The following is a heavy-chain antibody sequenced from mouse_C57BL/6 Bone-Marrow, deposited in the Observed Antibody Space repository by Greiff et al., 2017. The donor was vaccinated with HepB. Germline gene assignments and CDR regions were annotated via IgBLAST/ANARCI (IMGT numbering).Heavy chain of an antibody. J-gene: IGHJ2*01. CDR1: GYAFSSSW. D-gene: IGHD1-1*01. V-gene: IGHV1-82*01. CDR2: IYPGDGDT. CDR3: ARSPVVALDY. Sequence: VKLMESGPELVKPGASVKISCKASGYAFSSSWMNWVKQRPGKGLEWIGRIYPGDGDTNYNGKFKGKATLTADKSSSTAYMQLSSLTSEDSAVYFCARSPVVALDYWGQGTTLTVSS.